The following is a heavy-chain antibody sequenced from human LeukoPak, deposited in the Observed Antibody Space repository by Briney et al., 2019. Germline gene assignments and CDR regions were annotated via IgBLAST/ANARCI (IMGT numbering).Heavy chain of an antibody. CDR1: GYTFTSFG. CDR3: ARGQRRYDFLTETTTYYMDV. J-gene: IGHJ6*03. CDR2: ISVYNGNT. Sequence: ASVKVSCKASGYTFTSFGITWVRQTPGQGLEWMGWISVYNGNTNYAQKLQGRVTMTTDTFTSTAYMELRSLRSDDTAVYYCARGQRRYDFLTETTTYYMDVWGKGTTVTISS. D-gene: IGHD3-9*01. V-gene: IGHV1-18*01.